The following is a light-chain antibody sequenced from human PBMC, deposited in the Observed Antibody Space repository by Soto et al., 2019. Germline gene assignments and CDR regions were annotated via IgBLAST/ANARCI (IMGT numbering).Light chain of an antibody. CDR2: AAS. CDR1: QGISSY. CDR3: QQYHSYPTWT. J-gene: IGKJ1*01. V-gene: IGKV1-8*01. Sequence: IQMTQSPFSLSSSVGDKVAMTCRASQGISSYLAWYQQKPGKAPKLLIYAASTLQSGVPSRFSGSGSGTDFTLTISCLQSGDFATYYCQQYHSYPTWTFGQGTKV.